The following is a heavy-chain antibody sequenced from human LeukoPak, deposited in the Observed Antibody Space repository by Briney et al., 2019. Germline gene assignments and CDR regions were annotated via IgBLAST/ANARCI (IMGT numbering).Heavy chain of an antibody. Sequence: GGSLRLSCGASGFSLDDYAMHWVRQAPGKGLEWVSLISWDGGGTYYADSVKGRFTISRDNSKKSLYLQMNSLRAEDTALYYCVKGGDRDLNVFFDYWGQGTLVTVSS. V-gene: IGHV3-43D*03. D-gene: IGHD7-27*01. CDR2: ISWDGGGT. J-gene: IGHJ4*02. CDR3: VKGGDRDLNVFFDY. CDR1: GFSLDDYA.